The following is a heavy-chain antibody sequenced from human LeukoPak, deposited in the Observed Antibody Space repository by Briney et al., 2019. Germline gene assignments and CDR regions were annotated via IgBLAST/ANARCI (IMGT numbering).Heavy chain of an antibody. D-gene: IGHD3-22*01. J-gene: IGHJ2*01. V-gene: IGHV3-23*01. CDR3: AKDRHYYDSSGYYYWNFDL. Sequence: GGSLTLSCAASGFTFSSYAMSWFRQAPGKGLEWVSAISGSGGSTYYADSVKGRFTISRDNSKNTLYLQMNSLRAEDTAVYYCAKDRHYYDSSGYYYWNFDLWGRGTLVTVSS. CDR1: GFTFSSYA. CDR2: ISGSGGST.